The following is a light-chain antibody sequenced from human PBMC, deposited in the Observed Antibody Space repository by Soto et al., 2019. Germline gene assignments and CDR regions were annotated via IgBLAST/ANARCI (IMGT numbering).Light chain of an antibody. V-gene: IGKV1-39*01. CDR3: QQGYIAPFT. Sequence: DIPMTQSPSSLSASVGDRVSITCRASQSVSDYIHWYQHKPGSAPKLLIYAASTLQSGVPSRFSGSGSGTDSTLTISSLQPEDFATYYCQQGYIAPFTFGPGTTVDIK. CDR1: QSVSDY. J-gene: IGKJ3*01. CDR2: AAS.